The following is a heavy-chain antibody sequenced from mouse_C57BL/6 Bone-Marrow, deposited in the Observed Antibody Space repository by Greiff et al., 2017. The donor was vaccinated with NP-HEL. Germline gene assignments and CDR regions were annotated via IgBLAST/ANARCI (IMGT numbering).Heavy chain of an antibody. J-gene: IGHJ1*03. CDR1: GYTFTGYW. CDR3: ARCGPDWYFEV. Sequence: VQLQQSGAELMKPGASVKLSCKATGYTFTGYWIEWVKQRPGHGLEWIGEILPGSGGTNYNEKFKGKATFTADTSSNTAYMQLSSLTTEDSAVYYCARCGPDWYFEVWGTGTTVTVSS. CDR2: ILPGSGGT. V-gene: IGHV1-9*01. D-gene: IGHD1-1*02.